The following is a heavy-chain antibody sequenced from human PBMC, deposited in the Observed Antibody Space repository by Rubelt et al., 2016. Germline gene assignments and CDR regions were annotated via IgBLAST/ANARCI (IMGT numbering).Heavy chain of an antibody. CDR1: GGSLSSDY. J-gene: IGHJ4*02. Sequence: QVQLQESGPGLVKPSETLSLTCTVSGGSLSSDYWSWIRQPPGKGLEWIGYVYYSGSTNYNPYLKSRVTISVDTSRNNYSLKLSSGTAADTAVYYCARDSGNFEIDSWGQGTLVTVSS. CDR2: VYYSGST. D-gene: IGHD1-7*01. V-gene: IGHV4-59*01. CDR3: ARDSGNFEIDS.